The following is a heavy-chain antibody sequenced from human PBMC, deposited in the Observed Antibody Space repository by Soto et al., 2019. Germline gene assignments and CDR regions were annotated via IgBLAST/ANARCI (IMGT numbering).Heavy chain of an antibody. Sequence: GASVKVSCKASGGTFSSYAISWVRQAPGQGLEWMGGIIPIFGTANYAQKFQGRVTITADKSTSTAYMELSSLRSEDTAVYYCARVGPPNYYDSSGYYYDYWGQGTLVTVS. CDR1: GGTFSSYA. J-gene: IGHJ4*02. CDR2: IIPIFGTA. D-gene: IGHD3-22*01. V-gene: IGHV1-69*06. CDR3: ARVGPPNYYDSSGYYYDY.